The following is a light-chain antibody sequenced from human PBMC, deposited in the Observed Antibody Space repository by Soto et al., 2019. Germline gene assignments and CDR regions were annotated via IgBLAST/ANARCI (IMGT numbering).Light chain of an antibody. J-gene: IGLJ2*01. CDR1: SGHSSYI. CDR2: LEGSGSY. CDR3: ENWDSNPHVV. V-gene: IGLV4-60*03. Sequence: QLVLTQSSSASASLGSSVKLTCTLSSGHSSYIIAWHQQQPGKAPRYLMKLEGSGSYNKGSGVPDRVAGSSSGADRYLTISNLQSEDEAEYYCENWDSNPHVVFGGGTTLTVL.